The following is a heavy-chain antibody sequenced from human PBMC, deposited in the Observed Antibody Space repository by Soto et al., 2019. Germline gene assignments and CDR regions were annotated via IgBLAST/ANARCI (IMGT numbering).Heavy chain of an antibody. Sequence: SETLSLTCTVSCGSISSYYWSWIRQPPGKGLEWIGYIYYSGSTNYNPSLKSRVTISVDTSKNQFSLKLSSVTAADTAVYYCARGMRDYDFWSGIGYMDVWGKGTTVTVSS. CDR2: IYYSGST. D-gene: IGHD3-3*01. CDR1: CGSISSYY. CDR3: ARGMRDYDFWSGIGYMDV. J-gene: IGHJ6*03. V-gene: IGHV4-59*08.